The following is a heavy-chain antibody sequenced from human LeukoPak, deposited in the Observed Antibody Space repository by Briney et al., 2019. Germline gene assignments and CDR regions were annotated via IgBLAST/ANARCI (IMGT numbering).Heavy chain of an antibody. Sequence: GASVKVSCKASGYTFTGYYMHWVRQAPGQGLEWMGWINPNSGGTNYAQKFQGRVTMTRDTSISTAYMELSRLRSDDTAVYYCARDLAMYSPDLDYWGQGTLVTVSS. CDR1: GYTFTGYY. J-gene: IGHJ4*02. CDR2: INPNSGGT. D-gene: IGHD1-26*01. CDR3: ARDLAMYSPDLDY. V-gene: IGHV1-2*02.